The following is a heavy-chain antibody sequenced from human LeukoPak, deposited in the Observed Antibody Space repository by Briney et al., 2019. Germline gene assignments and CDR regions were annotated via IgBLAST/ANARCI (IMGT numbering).Heavy chain of an antibody. J-gene: IGHJ4*02. CDR3: ARGGQDIVVVPAAILGYYFDY. V-gene: IGHV1-8*01. D-gene: IGHD2-2*01. Sequence: ASVKVSCKASGYTFTRYDINWVRQAPGQGLEWMGWMKPNSGNTGYAQKFQGRVTMTRNTSISTAYMELSSLRSEDTAVYYCARGGQDIVVVPAAILGYYFDYWGQGSLVTVSS. CDR1: GYTFTRYD. CDR2: MKPNSGNT.